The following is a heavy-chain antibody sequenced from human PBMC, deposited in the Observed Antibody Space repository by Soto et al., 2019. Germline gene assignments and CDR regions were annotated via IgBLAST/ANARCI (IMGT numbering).Heavy chain of an antibody. V-gene: IGHV1-46*03. D-gene: IGHD6-13*01. CDR3: ARAGLIRIAAAGPAEYFQH. CDR2: INPSGGST. CDR1: GYTFTSYY. Sequence: ASVKVSCKASGYTFTSYYMHWVRQAPGQGLEWMGIINPSGGSTSYAQKFQGRVTMTRDTSASTVYMELSSLRSEDTAVYYCARAGLIRIAAAGPAEYFQHWGQGTLVTVSS. J-gene: IGHJ1*01.